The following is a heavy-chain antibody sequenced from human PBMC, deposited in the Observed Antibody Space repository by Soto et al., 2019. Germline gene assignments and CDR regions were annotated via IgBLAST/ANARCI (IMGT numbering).Heavy chain of an antibody. D-gene: IGHD6-19*01. CDR2: ISDSASST. V-gene: IGHV3-23*01. Sequence: GGSLRLSCAASGFTSSSYVMSWVRQAPGKGLEWVSTISDSASSTYYTDSVKGRFTISRDNSKNTLYLQMNSLRAEDTAIYYCAKDICAYSSGSCYFDYWGQGXLVTVYS. J-gene: IGHJ4*02. CDR1: GFTSSSYV. CDR3: AKDICAYSSGSCYFDY.